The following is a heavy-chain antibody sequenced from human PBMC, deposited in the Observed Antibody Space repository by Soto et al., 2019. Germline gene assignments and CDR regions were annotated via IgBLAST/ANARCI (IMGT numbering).Heavy chain of an antibody. CDR1: GFTFSSYG. D-gene: IGHD2-15*01. V-gene: IGHV3-30*18. Sequence: GESLKISCAASGFTFSSYGMHWVRQAPGKGLEWVAVISYDGSNKYYADSVKGRFTISRDNSKNTLYLQMNSLRAEDTAVYYCAKDLCSGGSCHYFDYWGQGTLVTVSS. CDR2: ISYDGSNK. J-gene: IGHJ4*02. CDR3: AKDLCSGGSCHYFDY.